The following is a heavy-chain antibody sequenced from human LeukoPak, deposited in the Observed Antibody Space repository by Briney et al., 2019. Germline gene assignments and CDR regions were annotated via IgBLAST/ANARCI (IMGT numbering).Heavy chain of an antibody. V-gene: IGHV3-30*04. D-gene: IGHD6-19*01. CDR1: GFTFSSYA. Sequence: GRSLRLSCAASGFTFSSYAMHWVRQAPGKGLEWVAVIPYDGSNKYYADSVKGRFTISRDNSKNTLYLQMNSLRAEDTAVYYCARGRVAGPGAVAYWGQGTLVTVSS. J-gene: IGHJ4*02. CDR2: IPYDGSNK. CDR3: ARGRVAGPGAVAY.